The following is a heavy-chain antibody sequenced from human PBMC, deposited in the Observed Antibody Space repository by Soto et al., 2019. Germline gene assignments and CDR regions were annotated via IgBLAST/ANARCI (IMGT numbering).Heavy chain of an antibody. Sequence: GGSLRLSCAASGFTVSSNYMSWVRQAPGKGLEWVSVIYSGGSTYYADSVKGRFTISRDNSKNTLYLQMNSLRAEATAVYYCARDLRGGWGSNYFDYWGQGTLVTVSS. CDR2: IYSGGST. V-gene: IGHV3-53*01. CDR3: ARDLRGGWGSNYFDY. D-gene: IGHD7-27*01. J-gene: IGHJ4*02. CDR1: GFTVSSNY.